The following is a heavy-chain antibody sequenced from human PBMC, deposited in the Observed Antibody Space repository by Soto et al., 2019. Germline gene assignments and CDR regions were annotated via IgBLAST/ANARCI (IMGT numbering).Heavy chain of an antibody. CDR3: ARDRVVVAATRGYYYYYMDL. Sequence: SETLSLTCTVSGGSISSYYWSWIRQPPGKGLEWIGYIYYSGSTNYNPSLKSRVTISVDTSKNQFSLKLSSVTAADTAVYYCARDRVVVAATRGYYYYYMDLWGKGTTVTVSS. CDR1: GGSISSYY. V-gene: IGHV4-59*01. CDR2: IYYSGST. J-gene: IGHJ6*03. D-gene: IGHD2-15*01.